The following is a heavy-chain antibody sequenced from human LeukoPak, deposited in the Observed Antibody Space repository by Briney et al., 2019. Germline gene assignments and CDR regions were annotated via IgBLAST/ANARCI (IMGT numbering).Heavy chain of an antibody. J-gene: IGHJ4*02. D-gene: IGHD3-16*02. CDR3: ARGGYVWGSYREFDY. V-gene: IGHV4-34*01. Sequence: SETLSLTCAVYGGSFSGYYWSWTRQPPGKGLEWIGEINHSGSTNYNPPLKSRVTISVDTSKNQFSLKLSSVTAADTAVYYCARGGYVWGSYREFDYWGQGTLVTVSS. CDR2: INHSGST. CDR1: GGSFSGYY.